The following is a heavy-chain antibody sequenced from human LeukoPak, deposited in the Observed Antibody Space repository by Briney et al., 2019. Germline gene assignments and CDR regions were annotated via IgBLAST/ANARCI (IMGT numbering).Heavy chain of an antibody. CDR2: ISGSGGST. D-gene: IGHD1-26*01. CDR1: GFTFGSYA. CDR3: ALLGRELTLDY. V-gene: IGHV3-23*01. J-gene: IGHJ4*02. Sequence: GGSLRLSCAASGFTFGSYAMSWVRQAPGKGLEWVSAISGSGGSTYYADSVKGRLTISRDNSKNTLYLQMNSLRAEDTAVYYCALLGRELTLDYWGQGTLVTVSS.